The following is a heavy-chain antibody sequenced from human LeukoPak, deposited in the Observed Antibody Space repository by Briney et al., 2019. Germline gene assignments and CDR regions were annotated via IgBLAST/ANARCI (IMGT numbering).Heavy chain of an antibody. J-gene: IGHJ6*03. D-gene: IGHD6-6*01. CDR1: GFTFSSYG. CDR3: AKGVYSSSSNYYYYYMDV. V-gene: IGHV3-30*02. CDR2: IRYDGSNK. Sequence: GGSLRLSCAASGFTFSSYGMHWVRQAPGKGLEWVAFIRYDGSNKYYADSVKGRFTISRDNSKNTLYLQTDSLRAEDTAVYYCAKGVYSSSSNYYYYYMDVWGKGTTVTVSS.